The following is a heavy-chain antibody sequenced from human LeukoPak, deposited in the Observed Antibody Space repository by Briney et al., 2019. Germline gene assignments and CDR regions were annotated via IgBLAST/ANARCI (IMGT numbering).Heavy chain of an antibody. CDR3: ARVRYYYDSSGYYYHYYYGMDV. CDR1: GYTFTSYD. V-gene: IGHV1-8*01. Sequence: ASVKVSCKASGYTFTSYDINWVRQATGQGLEWMGWMNPNSGNTGYAQKFQGRVTMTRNTSISTAYMELSSLRSEDTAVYYRARVRYYYDSSGYYYHYYYGMDVWGQGTTVTVSS. D-gene: IGHD3-22*01. CDR2: MNPNSGNT. J-gene: IGHJ6*02.